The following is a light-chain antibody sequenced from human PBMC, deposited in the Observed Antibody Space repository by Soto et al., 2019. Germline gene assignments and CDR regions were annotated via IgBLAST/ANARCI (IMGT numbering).Light chain of an antibody. V-gene: IGLV1-40*01. CDR3: QSYDSSLNYV. CDR2: GNS. Sequence: QSVLTQPPSVSGAPGQSDTISCTGSSSNIGAGYDVHWYQQLPGTAPKLLIYGNSNRPSGVPDRFSGSKSGTSASLAITGLHAENEADYYCQSYDSSLNYVFGTGTKLTVL. CDR1: SSNIGAGYD. J-gene: IGLJ1*01.